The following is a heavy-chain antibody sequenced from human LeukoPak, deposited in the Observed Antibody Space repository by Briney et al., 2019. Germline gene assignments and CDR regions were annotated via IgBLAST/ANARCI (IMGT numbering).Heavy chain of an antibody. CDR1: GYTFTSYG. J-gene: IGHJ4*02. Sequence: ASVTVSCKASGYTFTSYGISWVRQAPGQGLEWMGWISAYNGNTNYAQKLQGRVTMTTDTSTSTAYMELRSLRSDDTAVYYCARDAGFYCSSTSCYEIDYWGQGTLVTVSS. D-gene: IGHD2-2*01. CDR2: ISAYNGNT. V-gene: IGHV1-18*01. CDR3: ARDAGFYCSSTSCYEIDY.